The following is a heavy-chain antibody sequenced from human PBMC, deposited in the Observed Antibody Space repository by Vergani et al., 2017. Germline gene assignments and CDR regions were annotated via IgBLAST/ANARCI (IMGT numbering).Heavy chain of an antibody. D-gene: IGHD5-18*01. CDR1: GYTFTSYY. V-gene: IGHV1-46*01. Sequence: QVQLVQSGAEVKKPGASVKVSCKASGYTFTSYYMHWVRQAPGQGLEWMGGIIPIFGTANYAQKLQGRVTMTTDTSTSTAYMELRSLRSDDTAVYYCARGTRYRNWFDPWGQGTLVTVSS. CDR3: ARGTRYRNWFDP. J-gene: IGHJ5*02. CDR2: IIPIFGTA.